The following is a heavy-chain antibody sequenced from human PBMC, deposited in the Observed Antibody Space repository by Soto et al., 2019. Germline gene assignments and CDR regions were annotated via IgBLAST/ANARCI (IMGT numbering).Heavy chain of an antibody. J-gene: IGHJ4*02. CDR2: INPNSGGT. Sequence: ASVKVSCKASGYTFTGYYMHWVRQAPGQGLEWMGWINPNSGGTNYAQKFQGRVTMTRDTSISTAYMELSRLRSDDTAVYYCARVLYYGSGTPFDYWRQGTLVTVSS. D-gene: IGHD3-10*01. CDR3: ARVLYYGSGTPFDY. V-gene: IGHV1-2*02. CDR1: GYTFTGYY.